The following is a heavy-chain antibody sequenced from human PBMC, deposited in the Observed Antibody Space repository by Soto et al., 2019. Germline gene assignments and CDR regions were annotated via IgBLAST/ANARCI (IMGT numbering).Heavy chain of an antibody. J-gene: IGHJ1*01. CDR2: VNPSGGST. Sequence: ASVKASCKASGYIFTAYSMHWVRRAPAQGLEWMGVVNPSGGSTNYAQKFQGRITLARDTSRNTVYMDLSSLTSEDTAVYYCAREENCSDGICYSEYFQRWGQGTLVTVSS. CDR1: GYIFTAYS. D-gene: IGHD2-15*01. V-gene: IGHV1-46*01. CDR3: AREENCSDGICYSEYFQR.